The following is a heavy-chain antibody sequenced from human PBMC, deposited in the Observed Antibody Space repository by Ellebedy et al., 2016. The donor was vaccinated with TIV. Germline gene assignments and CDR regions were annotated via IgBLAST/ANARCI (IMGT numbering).Heavy chain of an antibody. CDR2: INPNSGGT. CDR3: ARDPWVRGVITEDY. Sequence: ASVKVSCKASGYTFTGYYMHWVRQAPGQGLERMGWINPNSGGTNYAQKFQGRVTMTRDTSISTAYMELSRLRSDDTAVYYCARDPWVRGVITEDYWGQGTLVTVSS. J-gene: IGHJ4*02. V-gene: IGHV1-2*02. D-gene: IGHD3-10*01. CDR1: GYTFTGYY.